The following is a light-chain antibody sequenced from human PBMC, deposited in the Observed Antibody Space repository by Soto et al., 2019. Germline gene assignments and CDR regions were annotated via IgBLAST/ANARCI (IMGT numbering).Light chain of an antibody. CDR3: QHYNSYFPWM. Sequence: DIQMTQSPSTLSASVGDRVAITCRASQSISSWLAWYQQKRGKAPKLLIYKASSLESGVPSRFSGSGSGTEFTLTISNLQPDDFATYYCQHYNSYFPWMFGQGTKVDIK. CDR2: KAS. J-gene: IGKJ1*01. CDR1: QSISSW. V-gene: IGKV1-5*03.